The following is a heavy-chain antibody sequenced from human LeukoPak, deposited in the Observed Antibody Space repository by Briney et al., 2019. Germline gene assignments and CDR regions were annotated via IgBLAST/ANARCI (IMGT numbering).Heavy chain of an antibody. V-gene: IGHV3-74*01. J-gene: IGHJ1*01. CDR3: TRDRASSSREYLQH. CDR1: GFTFSSYW. D-gene: IGHD6-6*01. Sequence: PGGSLRLSCAASGFTFSSYWMHWVRQAPGKGLVWVSRINSDGSSTSYADSVKGRFTISRDNAKNTLYLQMNSLRAEDTAVYYCTRDRASSSREYLQHWGQGTLVTVSS. CDR2: INSDGSST.